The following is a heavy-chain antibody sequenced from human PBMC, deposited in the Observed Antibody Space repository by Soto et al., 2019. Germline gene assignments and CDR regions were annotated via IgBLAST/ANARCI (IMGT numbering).Heavy chain of an antibody. D-gene: IGHD6-13*01. V-gene: IGHV1-69*13. CDR2: IIPIFGTA. CDR3: ARQLVGFRGVWFDP. Sequence: QVQLVQSGAEVKKPGASVKVSCKASGYTFTSYGISWVRQAPGQGLEWMGGIIPIFGTANYAQKFQGRVTITADESTSTAYMELSSLRSEDTAVYYCARQLVGFRGVWFDPWGQGTLVTVSS. CDR1: GYTFTSYG. J-gene: IGHJ5*02.